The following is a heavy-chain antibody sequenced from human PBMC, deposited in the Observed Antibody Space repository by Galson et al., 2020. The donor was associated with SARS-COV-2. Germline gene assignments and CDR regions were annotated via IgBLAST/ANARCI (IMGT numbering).Heavy chain of an antibody. CDR3: ARRSYYDSSGYYSFVVDP. Sequence: SETLSLTCTVSGGSISSSSYYWGWIRQPPGKGLEWIGSIYYSGSTYYNPSLKSRVTISVDTSKNQFSLKLSSVTAADTAVYYCARRSYYDSSGYYSFVVDPWGQGILVTVS. V-gene: IGHV4-39*01. D-gene: IGHD3-22*01. J-gene: IGHJ5*02. CDR2: IYYSGST. CDR1: GGSISSSSYY.